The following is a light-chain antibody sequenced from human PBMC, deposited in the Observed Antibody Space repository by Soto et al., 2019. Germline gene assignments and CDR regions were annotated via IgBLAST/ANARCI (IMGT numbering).Light chain of an antibody. Sequence: EHELPQSPVTPSLSHGDRATLSCRASQSIGRFLAWYQQTPGQAPRLLIYDASNRATGIPARFSGSGSGTDFTLTLSSLEPEELAVYDCQQRRTWPLTFGGGTKVDIK. V-gene: IGKV3-11*01. J-gene: IGKJ4*01. CDR2: DAS. CDR3: QQRRTWPLT. CDR1: QSIGRF.